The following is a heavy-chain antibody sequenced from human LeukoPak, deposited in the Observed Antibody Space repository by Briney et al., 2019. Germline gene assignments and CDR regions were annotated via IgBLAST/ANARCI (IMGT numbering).Heavy chain of an antibody. CDR2: ISGSGGRT. V-gene: IGHV3-23*01. CDR1: GFSFSVYA. CDR3: AKGGQDFDFWRFDY. J-gene: IGHJ4*02. Sequence: SGGSLRLSCAASGFSFSVYAMSWVRQAPGKGLEWVSSISGSGGRTYCTNSVKGRFTISRENFKNTVYLEMNNLGAEDTALYYCAKGGQDFDFWRFDYWGQGNLVIVSS. D-gene: IGHD3-3*01.